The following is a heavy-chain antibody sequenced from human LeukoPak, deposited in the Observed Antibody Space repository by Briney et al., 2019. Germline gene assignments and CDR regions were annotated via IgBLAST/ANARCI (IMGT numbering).Heavy chain of an antibody. Sequence: PGGSLRLSCVASGLIFSNYVMSWVRQAPGKGLEWVSSIGGSGDTTYYADSVKGRFTTSRDNSKNTLYLQMNSLRVEDTAVYYCAQHMSRASHPFDYWGQGTLVTVSS. V-gene: IGHV3-23*01. CDR2: IGGSGDTT. D-gene: IGHD5/OR15-5a*01. CDR1: GLIFSNYV. CDR3: AQHMSRASHPFDY. J-gene: IGHJ4*02.